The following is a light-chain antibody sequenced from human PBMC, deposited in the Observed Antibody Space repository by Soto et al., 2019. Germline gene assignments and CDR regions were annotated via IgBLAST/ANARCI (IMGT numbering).Light chain of an antibody. CDR2: DAS. Sequence: DSQMTQSPSTLSASVGDRVTITCRASQTISNWLAWYQQKPGKAPKVLIYDASTLDGGVPSRFSGRRSGTDFTLTISSLQPNDFATYYCQQYSSYPLTFGGGTKVDIK. CDR3: QQYSSYPLT. V-gene: IGKV1-5*01. CDR1: QTISNW. J-gene: IGKJ4*01.